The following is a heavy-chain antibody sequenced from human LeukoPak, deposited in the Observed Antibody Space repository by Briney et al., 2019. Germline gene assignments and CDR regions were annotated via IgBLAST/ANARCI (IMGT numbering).Heavy chain of an antibody. Sequence: EASVKVSCKASGYTFTDYGISWVRQAPGQGLEWMGIINPSGGSTSYAQKFQGRVTMTEDTSTDTAYMELSSLRSEDTAVYYCATAVPSMVRGVITLSYYFDYWGQGTLVTVSS. CDR1: GYTFTDYG. CDR3: ATAVPSMVRGVITLSYYFDY. CDR2: INPSGGST. V-gene: IGHV1-46*01. D-gene: IGHD3-10*01. J-gene: IGHJ4*02.